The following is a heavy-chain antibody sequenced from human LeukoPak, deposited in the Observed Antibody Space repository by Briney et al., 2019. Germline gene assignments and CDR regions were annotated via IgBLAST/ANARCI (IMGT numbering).Heavy chain of an antibody. CDR2: FDPEDGKT. CDR1: GYTLTALS. Sequence: ASVKVSCKVSGYTLTALSMHWVRKAHGEGLEWMAGFDPEDGKTIYAQKFQGRATMTEDTSTDTAYMELRSLRSEDTAVCYCATVRRVLLTRSGLDPWGQGTLVTVSS. D-gene: IGHD4-11*01. V-gene: IGHV1-24*01. J-gene: IGHJ5*02. CDR3: ATVRRVLLTRSGLDP.